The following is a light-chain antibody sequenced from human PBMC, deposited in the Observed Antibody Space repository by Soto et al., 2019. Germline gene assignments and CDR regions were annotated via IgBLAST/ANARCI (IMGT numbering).Light chain of an antibody. J-gene: IGKJ5*01. V-gene: IGKV1-9*01. CDR2: AAS. CDR3: QQLNSYPT. CDR1: QGISSY. Sequence: DIQLTQSPSFLSASVGDRVTITCRASQGISSYLAWYQQKPGKAPKLLIYAASTLQSGVPSRFSGSGSGTEFPLTISSLQPEDIATYYCQQLNSYPTFGQGTRLEIK.